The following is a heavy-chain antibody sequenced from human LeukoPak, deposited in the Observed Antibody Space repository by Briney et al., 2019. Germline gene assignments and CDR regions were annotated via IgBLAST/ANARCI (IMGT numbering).Heavy chain of an antibody. CDR3: ARAFFGDSSGYYYFDY. D-gene: IGHD3-22*01. J-gene: IGHJ4*02. V-gene: IGHV4-31*03. Sequence: SETLSLTCTVSGGSISSGGYYWSWIRQHPGKGLEWIGYIYYSGSTYYNPSLKSRVTISVDTSKNQFSLKLSSATAADTAVYYCARAFFGDSSGYYYFDYWGQGTLVTVSS. CDR2: IYYSGST. CDR1: GGSISSGGYY.